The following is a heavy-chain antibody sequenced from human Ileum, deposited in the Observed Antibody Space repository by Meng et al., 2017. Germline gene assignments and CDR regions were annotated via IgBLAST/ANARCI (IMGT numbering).Heavy chain of an antibody. V-gene: IGHV4-59*08. Sequence: QVQLQESGPGLVKPSETLALTFSVSCASISSHYWTWIRQPPGKGLEYIGYIYYRGGASYNPSLRSRVTMSVDTSKNQFSLNLSSVTAADTAVYYCARLLDSSDWGWLDPWGQGTLVTVSS. D-gene: IGHD3-22*01. CDR3: ARLLDSSDWGWLDP. J-gene: IGHJ5*02. CDR2: IYYRGGA. CDR1: CASISSHY.